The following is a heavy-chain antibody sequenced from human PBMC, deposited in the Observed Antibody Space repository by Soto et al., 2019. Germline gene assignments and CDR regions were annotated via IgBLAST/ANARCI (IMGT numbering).Heavy chain of an antibody. CDR2: VNPSGTT. Sequence: QVQLQQWGAGLLKPSETLSLTCAVYGGSFSGYYWTWIRQSPEKGLEWIGEVNPSGTTYYNPSLKTRVNISVHTPKNQFSLKMSSVTAADTAVYYCARGIGYCSSFNCYSSRRLRFDSWGQGTLVTVSS. CDR1: GGSFSGYY. D-gene: IGHD2-2*01. CDR3: ARGIGYCSSFNCYSSRRLRFDS. V-gene: IGHV4-34*01. J-gene: IGHJ4*02.